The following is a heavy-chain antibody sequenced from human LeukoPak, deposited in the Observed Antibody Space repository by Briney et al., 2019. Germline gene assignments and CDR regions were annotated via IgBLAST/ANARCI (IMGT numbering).Heavy chain of an antibody. V-gene: IGHV3-21*01. Sequence: GGSLRLSCAASGFTFSSYSMNWVRQAPGQGLEWFSSISSSSSYIYYADSVKGRFTISRDNAKNSLYLQMNSLRAEDTAVYYCASQEYSSGWGHNWFDPWGQGTLVTVSS. CDR3: ASQEYSSGWGHNWFDP. D-gene: IGHD6-19*01. CDR2: ISSSSSYI. J-gene: IGHJ5*02. CDR1: GFTFSSYS.